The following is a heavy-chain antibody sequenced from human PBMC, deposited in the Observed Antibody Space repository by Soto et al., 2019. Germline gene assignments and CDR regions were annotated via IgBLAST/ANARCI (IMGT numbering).Heavy chain of an antibody. J-gene: IGHJ4*02. Sequence: EVQLLESGGGLVQPGGSLRLSCAASGFTFSSYAMSWVRQAPGKGLEWVSAISGSGGSTYYADSVKGRFTISRDNSKNTLYLQMNRLRAEDTAVYYCAKDPVEMATITLQWFDYWGQGTLVTVSS. D-gene: IGHD5-12*01. CDR3: AKDPVEMATITLQWFDY. CDR1: GFTFSSYA. V-gene: IGHV3-23*01. CDR2: ISGSGGST.